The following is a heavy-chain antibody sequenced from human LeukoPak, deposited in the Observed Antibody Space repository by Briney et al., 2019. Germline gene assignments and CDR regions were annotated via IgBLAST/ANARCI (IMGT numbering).Heavy chain of an antibody. Sequence: PSETLSLTCTVSGGSISSYYWSWIRQPPGKGLEWIGYIYYSGSTYYNPSLKSRVTISVDTSKNQFSLKLSSVTAADTAVYYCARSLAYCGGDCYDYWGQGTLVTVSS. CDR3: ARSLAYCGGDCYDY. J-gene: IGHJ4*02. CDR1: GGSISSYY. CDR2: IYYSGST. V-gene: IGHV4-59*08. D-gene: IGHD2-21*02.